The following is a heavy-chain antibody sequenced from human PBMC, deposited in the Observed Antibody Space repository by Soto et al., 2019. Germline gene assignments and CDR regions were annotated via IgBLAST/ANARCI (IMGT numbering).Heavy chain of an antibody. J-gene: IGHJ3*01. CDR3: ERAVYLQDVFAF. CDR1: GYTFTSYG. V-gene: IGHV1-46*01. D-gene: IGHD1-20*01. Sequence: GAPESVSCKACGYTFTSYGMHWVRQLLGQGLEWMGIINPSGGITSYAQKCQGRVTMTRDTSTSTVYMELSSLRSEVTAVFFFERAVYLQDVFAFWSQGTMVIVSS. CDR2: INPSGGIT.